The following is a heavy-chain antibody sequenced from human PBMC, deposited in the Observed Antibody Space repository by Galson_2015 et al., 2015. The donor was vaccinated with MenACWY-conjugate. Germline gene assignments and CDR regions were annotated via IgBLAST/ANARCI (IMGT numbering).Heavy chain of an antibody. CDR2: TYYRSKWYN. V-gene: IGHV6-1*01. Sequence: CAISGDSVSSNSAAWNWIRQSPSRGPEWLGRTYYRSKWYNDYAVSVKSRITINPDTSKNQFSLQLNSVTPEDTAVYYCARVGEYYGSGPYFDPWGQGTLVTVSS. CDR1: GDSVSSNSAA. D-gene: IGHD3-10*01. J-gene: IGHJ5*02. CDR3: ARVGEYYGSGPYFDP.